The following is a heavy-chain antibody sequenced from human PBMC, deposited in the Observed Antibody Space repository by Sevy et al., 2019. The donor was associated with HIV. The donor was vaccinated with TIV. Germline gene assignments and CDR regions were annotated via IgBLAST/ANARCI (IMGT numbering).Heavy chain of an antibody. D-gene: IGHD3-3*01. J-gene: IGHJ6*02. CDR3: ASSNDFGLVIQPSPYYYYGMDV. CDR1: GGTFSSYA. Sequence: ASVKVSCKASGGTFSSYAISWVRQAPGQGLEWMGGIIPIFGTANYAQKFQGRVTITADESTSTAYMELSSLRSEDTAVYYCASSNDFGLVIQPSPYYYYGMDVWGQGTTVTVSS. V-gene: IGHV1-69*13. CDR2: IIPIFGTA.